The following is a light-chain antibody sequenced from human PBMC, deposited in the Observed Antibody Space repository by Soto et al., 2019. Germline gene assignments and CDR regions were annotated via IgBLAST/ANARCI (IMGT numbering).Light chain of an antibody. CDR2: STN. CDR1: SSNIGSNT. Sequence: QSVLTQPPSASRTPGQRVTISCSGSSSNIGSNTVNWYQQLPGTAPKLLIYSTNQRPSGVPDRFSGAKSGTSASLAISGLQSEDEADYYCAAWDDSLNGYVFGTGTKLTVL. J-gene: IGLJ1*01. CDR3: AAWDDSLNGYV. V-gene: IGLV1-44*01.